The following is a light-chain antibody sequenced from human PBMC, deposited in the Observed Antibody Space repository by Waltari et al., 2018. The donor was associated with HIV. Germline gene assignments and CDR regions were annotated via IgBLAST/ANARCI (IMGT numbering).Light chain of an antibody. J-gene: IGLJ3*02. CDR2: EVS. CDR1: SSDVGGYNY. CDR3: SSYTSSSTHGV. V-gene: IGLV2-14*01. Sequence: QSALTQPASVSGSPGQSITISCTGTSSDVGGYNYVSWYQQHPGKAPQLMIYEVSKRPSVVSNRFSGSKSGNTASPTISGLQAEDEADYYCSSYTSSSTHGVFGGGTKLTVL.